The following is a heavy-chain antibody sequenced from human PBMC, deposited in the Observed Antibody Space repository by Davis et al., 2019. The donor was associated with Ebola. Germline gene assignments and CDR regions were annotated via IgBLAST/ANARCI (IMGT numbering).Heavy chain of an antibody. Sequence: ASVQVSCKASGYSFKNYAISWVRQAPGQGLKWMGWISAYNGNTTYAQKVQGRVTMTTDTSTGTAYLDLRSLRSDDTAVYFCARTSIVGTTTTASDIWGQGTLVTVSS. CDR3: ARTSIVGTTTTASDI. CDR1: GYSFKNYA. V-gene: IGHV1-18*01. CDR2: ISAYNGNT. J-gene: IGHJ3*02. D-gene: IGHD1-26*01.